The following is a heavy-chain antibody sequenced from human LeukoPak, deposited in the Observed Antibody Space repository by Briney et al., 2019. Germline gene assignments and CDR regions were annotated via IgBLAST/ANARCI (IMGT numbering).Heavy chain of an antibody. CDR1: GFTFSSYG. Sequence: PGGSLRLSCAASGFTFSSYGMSWVRQAPGKGLEWVSAISGSGGSTYYADSVKGRFTISRDNSKNTLYLQMNSLRAEDTAVYYCAKRGCSGGSCYSYDLELYYMDVWGKGTTVTISS. V-gene: IGHV3-23*01. D-gene: IGHD2-15*01. CDR2: ISGSGGST. J-gene: IGHJ6*03. CDR3: AKRGCSGGSCYSYDLELYYMDV.